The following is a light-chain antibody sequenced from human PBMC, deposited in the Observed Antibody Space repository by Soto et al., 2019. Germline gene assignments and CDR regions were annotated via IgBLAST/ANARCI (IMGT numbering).Light chain of an antibody. CDR3: QQYYDTPYT. CDR2: WAS. J-gene: IGKJ2*01. V-gene: IGKV4-1*01. CDR1: QTVVYSTSSQSY. Sequence: DIVLTQSPDSLAVSLGERAAFNCKSSQTVVYSTSSQSYLAWYQQKPGQPPKLLIYWASTRESGVPDRFIGSGSGTDFTLTINNLQAEDVAVYYCQQYYDTPYTFGQGTKLVMK.